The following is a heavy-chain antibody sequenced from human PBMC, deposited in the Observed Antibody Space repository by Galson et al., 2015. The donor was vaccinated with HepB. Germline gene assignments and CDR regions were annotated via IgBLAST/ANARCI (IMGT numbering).Heavy chain of an antibody. V-gene: IGHV3-53*01. D-gene: IGHD5/OR15-5a*01. CDR3: ARDLRGYILFDSGD. CDR2: IYSGGNR. Sequence: AASGGTVSTNYMSWVRQAPGKGLEWVSVIYSGGNRYYADSVKGRFTISRDSSKNTLYLQMNSLRAADTALYYCARDLRGYILFDSGDWGQGTLVPVSS. J-gene: IGHJ1*01. CDR1: GGTVSTNY.